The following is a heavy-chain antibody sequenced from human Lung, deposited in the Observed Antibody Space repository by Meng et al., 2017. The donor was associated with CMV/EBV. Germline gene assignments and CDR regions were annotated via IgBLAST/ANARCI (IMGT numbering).Heavy chain of an antibody. V-gene: IGHV4-61*01. Sequence: SCTVSGGSVRSSFYYWSWIRQSPGKGLEWIGYIYYSGSTDYNTSLKSRVTMSIDTSKNQISLKLSSVTAADAAVYYCARSPTGDYAMDVWGQGTXVTVSS. CDR3: ARSPTGDYAMDV. D-gene: IGHD4-17*01. CDR2: IYYSGST. CDR1: GGSVRSSFYY. J-gene: IGHJ6*02.